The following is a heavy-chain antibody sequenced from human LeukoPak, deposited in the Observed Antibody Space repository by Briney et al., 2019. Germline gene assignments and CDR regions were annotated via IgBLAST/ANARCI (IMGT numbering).Heavy chain of an antibody. CDR1: GGSISSYY. Sequence: PSETLSVTCTVSGGSISSYYWSLIRQPPGKGLEWMGYIYYSGSTNYNPSLKRRVTISVDTSKNQFSLKLSSVTAADTAVYYCARQGGGFWYFDLWGRGTLVTVSS. CDR2: IYYSGST. CDR3: ARQGGGFWYFDL. J-gene: IGHJ2*01. D-gene: IGHD6-25*01. V-gene: IGHV4-59*08.